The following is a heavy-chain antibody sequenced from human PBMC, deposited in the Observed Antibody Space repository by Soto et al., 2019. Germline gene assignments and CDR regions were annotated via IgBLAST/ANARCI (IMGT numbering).Heavy chain of an antibody. Sequence: SETLSLTCSVSGGSISGSYWSWIRQSPGKGLEWLGYVYYTGSTNYSPSLRSRVSISVDTSKNEFSLRLSSVTAADTAVYFCARSVAVPGAHIDYWGQGTQV. CDR2: VYYTGST. D-gene: IGHD6-19*01. CDR1: GGSISGSY. V-gene: IGHV4-59*01. J-gene: IGHJ4*02. CDR3: ARSVAVPGAHIDY.